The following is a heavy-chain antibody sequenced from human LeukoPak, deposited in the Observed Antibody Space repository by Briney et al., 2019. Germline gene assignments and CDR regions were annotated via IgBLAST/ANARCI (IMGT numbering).Heavy chain of an antibody. CDR1: GGSISSYY. D-gene: IGHD5-18*01. V-gene: IGHV4-59*01. CDR2: IYYSGST. J-gene: IGHJ6*02. Sequence: SETLSLTCTVSGGSISSYYWSWIRQPPGKGLEWIGYIYYSGSTNYNPSLKSRVTISVDTSKNQFSLKLSSVTAADTAVYYCARDRGYSYGFYYYYGMDVWGQGTTVTVSS. CDR3: ARDRGYSYGFYYYYGMDV.